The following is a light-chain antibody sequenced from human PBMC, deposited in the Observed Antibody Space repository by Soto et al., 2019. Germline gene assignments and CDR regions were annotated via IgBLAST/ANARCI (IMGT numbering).Light chain of an antibody. CDR1: QIVSSTY. Sequence: EIVLTQSPGTLSLSPGERATLSCRASQIVSSTYLAWYQQKPGQAPRILLYGASSRATGIPARFSGSGSGTDFTLPISSLEPEDFAVYYCQQRSNWPQITFGQGTRLEI. J-gene: IGKJ5*01. CDR3: QQRSNWPQIT. CDR2: GAS. V-gene: IGKV3D-20*02.